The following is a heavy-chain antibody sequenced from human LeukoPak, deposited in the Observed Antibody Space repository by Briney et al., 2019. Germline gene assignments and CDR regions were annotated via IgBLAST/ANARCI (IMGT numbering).Heavy chain of an antibody. CDR3: ARMIAAAGTEYFDL. CDR1: GGSFSGYY. J-gene: IGHJ2*01. CDR2: INHSGST. V-gene: IGHV4-34*01. D-gene: IGHD6-13*01. Sequence: SETLSLTCAVYGGSFSGYYWSWIRQPPGKGLEWIGEINHSGSTNYNPSLKSRVTISVDTSKNQFSLKLSSVTAADTAVYYCARMIAAAGTEYFDLWGRGTLVTVSS.